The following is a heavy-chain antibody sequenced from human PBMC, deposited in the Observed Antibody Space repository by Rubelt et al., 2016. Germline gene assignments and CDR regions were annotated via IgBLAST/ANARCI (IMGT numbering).Heavy chain of an antibody. CDR2: IDYSGST. Sequence: QVQLQESGPGLVKPSETLSLTCTISGGSVSSNYWNWIRQSPEKGLEWIAYIDYSGSTNYNPSLKSRVTIPGNTSKNQFSLKLSSVTDAETAVYYGAREGGYQSPFDYWGQGALVTVSS. J-gene: IGHJ4*02. D-gene: IGHD3-22*01. CDR3: AREGGYQSPFDY. CDR1: GGSVSSNY. V-gene: IGHV4-59*02.